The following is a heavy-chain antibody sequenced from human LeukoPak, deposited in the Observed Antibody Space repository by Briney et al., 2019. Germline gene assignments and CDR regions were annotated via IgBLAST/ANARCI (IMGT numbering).Heavy chain of an antibody. J-gene: IGHJ2*01. Sequence: GGSLRLSCAASGFTFSSYAMSWVRQAPGKGLEWVSAISGSGGSTYYADSVKGRFTISRDNSKNTLYLQMNSLRAEDTAVYYCAKDSRHNWNGAAGWCFDLWGRGTLVTVSS. D-gene: IGHD1-1*01. CDR3: AKDSRHNWNGAAGWCFDL. CDR1: GFTFSSYA. CDR2: ISGSGGST. V-gene: IGHV3-23*01.